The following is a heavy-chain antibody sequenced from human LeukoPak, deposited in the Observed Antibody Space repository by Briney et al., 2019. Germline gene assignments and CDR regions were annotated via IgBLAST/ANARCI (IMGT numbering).Heavy chain of an antibody. CDR3: ARDDALGDNALDI. V-gene: IGHV3-33*01. CDR1: GLTFSSYG. CDR2: ILNDGSQE. D-gene: IGHD3-16*01. J-gene: IGHJ3*02. Sequence: GRSLRLSCAASGLTFSSYGMHWVRQAPGKGLEWVAVILNDGSQEKYADSVKGRFTISRDNPKNTLFLQMNSLRAEDTAVYYCARDDALGDNALDIWGQGTMVTVSS.